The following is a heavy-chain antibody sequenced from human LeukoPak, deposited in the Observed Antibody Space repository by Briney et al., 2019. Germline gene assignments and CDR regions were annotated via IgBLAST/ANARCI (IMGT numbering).Heavy chain of an antibody. J-gene: IGHJ6*03. Sequence: SETLSLTCAVYVGSFSGHHWSWIRQPPGKGLEGMGEINNSGSSNYNPSLKSRATISVDTPKNQFSLKLTAVTAADTAVYYCARSAYSSAGLYYYYYMDVWGRGTPVTVSS. V-gene: IGHV4-34*01. CDR2: INNSGSS. CDR1: VGSFSGHH. CDR3: ARSAYSSAGLYYYYYMDV. D-gene: IGHD3-22*01.